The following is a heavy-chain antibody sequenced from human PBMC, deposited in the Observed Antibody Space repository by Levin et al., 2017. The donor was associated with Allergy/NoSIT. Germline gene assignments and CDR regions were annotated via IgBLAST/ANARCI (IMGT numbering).Heavy chain of an antibody. Sequence: ASVSFSFPSSFSPFPFSSLPWVRQAPGQGLEWMGWISPNSGDTNHAQTFQGRVTLTLAPSISTAYMELSRPRSDDTAVYYCARGGAVGAFDYWGQGTLVTVSS. CDR2: ISPNSGDT. CDR3: ARGGAVGAFDY. J-gene: IGHJ4*02. D-gene: IGHD1-26*01. V-gene: IGHV1-2*02. CDR1: FSPFPFSS.